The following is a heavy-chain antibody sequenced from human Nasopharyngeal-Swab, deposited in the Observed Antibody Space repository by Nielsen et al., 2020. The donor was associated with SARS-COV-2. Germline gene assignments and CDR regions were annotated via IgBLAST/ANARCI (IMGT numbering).Heavy chain of an antibody. CDR2: TRDKANSYTT. CDR3: VREGPHYVWGSYSKGGAFDI. D-gene: IGHD3-16*01. Sequence: WIRQPPGKGLEWVGRTRDKANSYTTEYAASVKGRFTISRDDSKNSLYLQMNSLKSEDTAVYYCVREGPHYVWGSYSKGGAFDIWGQGTMVTVSS. V-gene: IGHV3-72*01. J-gene: IGHJ3*02.